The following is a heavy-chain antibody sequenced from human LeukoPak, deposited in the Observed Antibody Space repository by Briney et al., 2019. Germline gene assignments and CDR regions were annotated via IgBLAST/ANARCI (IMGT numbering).Heavy chain of an antibody. CDR2: ISSSGSTI. Sequence: PGGSLRLSCAASGFTFSSYETNWVRQAPGKGLEWVSYISSSGSTIYYADSVKGRFTISRDNAKNSLYLQMNSLRAEDTAVYYCARDRGRWLQYYDYWGQGTLVTVSS. CDR1: GFTFSSYE. D-gene: IGHD5-24*01. J-gene: IGHJ4*02. CDR3: ARDRGRWLQYYDY. V-gene: IGHV3-48*03.